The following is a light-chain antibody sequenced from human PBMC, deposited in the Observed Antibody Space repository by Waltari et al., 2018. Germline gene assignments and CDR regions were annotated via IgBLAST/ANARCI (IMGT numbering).Light chain of an antibody. CDR3: SSYADSDNLV. V-gene: IGLV2-8*01. J-gene: IGLJ3*02. CDR2: EVT. CDR1: SSDVGGYNS. Sequence: QSALTQPPSASGSPGQSVTISCTGTSSDVGGYNSVSWYQQHPGKAPKLMIYEVTMRPSGVPGRFSGSKSGNTASLIVSGLQAEDEADYHCSSYADSDNLVFGGGTKLTVL.